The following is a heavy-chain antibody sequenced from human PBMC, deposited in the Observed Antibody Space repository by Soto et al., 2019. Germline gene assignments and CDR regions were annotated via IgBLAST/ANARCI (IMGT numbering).Heavy chain of an antibody. Sequence: QVQLVESGGGVVQPGRSPRLSCAASGFTFNSYGMHWVRQAPGKGLEWVAVIWYDGSNKYYGDSVKGRFTISRDNSKNTLYLQMNSLRAEDTAVYYCARDRPNSGFDYWGQGTLVTVSS. CDR2: IWYDGSNK. CDR3: ARDRPNSGFDY. D-gene: IGHD7-27*01. V-gene: IGHV3-33*01. J-gene: IGHJ4*02. CDR1: GFTFNSYG.